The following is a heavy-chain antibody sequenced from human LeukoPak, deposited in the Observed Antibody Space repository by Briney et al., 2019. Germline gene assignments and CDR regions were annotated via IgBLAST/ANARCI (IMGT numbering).Heavy chain of an antibody. D-gene: IGHD3-3*01. J-gene: IGHJ5*02. Sequence: PGGSLRLSCAASGFTFSDYYMSWIRQAPGRGLEWVSYISSSGSTIYYADSVKGRFTISRDNAKNLLYLQMNSLRAEDTAVYYCARDFPTYYDFWSGYQRFDPWGQGTLVTVSS. V-gene: IGHV3-11*01. CDR2: ISSSGSTI. CDR3: ARDFPTYYDFWSGYQRFDP. CDR1: GFTFSDYY.